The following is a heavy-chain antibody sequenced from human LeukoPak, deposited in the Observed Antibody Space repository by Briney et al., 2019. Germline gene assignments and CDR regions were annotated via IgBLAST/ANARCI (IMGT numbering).Heavy chain of an antibody. J-gene: IGHJ4*02. CDR3: ARDRRELREVGVTDY. V-gene: IGHV1-2*02. CDR1: GYTFTGCY. D-gene: IGHD3-16*01. CDR2: INPNSGGT. Sequence: GASVKVSCKASGYTFTGCYMHWVRQAPGQGLEWMGWINPNSGGTNYAQKFQGRVTMTRDTSISTAYMELSRLRSDDTAVYYCARDRRELREVGVTDYWGQGTLVTVSS.